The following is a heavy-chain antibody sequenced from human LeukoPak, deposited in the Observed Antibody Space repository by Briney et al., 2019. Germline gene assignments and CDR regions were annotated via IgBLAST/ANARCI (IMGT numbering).Heavy chain of an antibody. CDR1: GFTFDDYA. CDR3: AKDGDTAFYEGTLYYFDY. Sequence: GGSLRLSCAASGFTFDDYAMHWVRQAPGKGLKWVSGISWNSGSIGYADSVKGRFTISRDNAKNSLYLQMNSLRPEDTALYYCAKDGDTAFYEGTLYYFDYWGQGTLVTVSS. D-gene: IGHD5-18*01. J-gene: IGHJ4*02. CDR2: ISWNSGSI. V-gene: IGHV3-9*01.